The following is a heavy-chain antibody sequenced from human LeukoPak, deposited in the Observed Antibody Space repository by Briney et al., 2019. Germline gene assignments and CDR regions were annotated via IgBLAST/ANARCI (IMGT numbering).Heavy chain of an antibody. D-gene: IGHD4-17*01. V-gene: IGHV4-59*12. CDR2: INYIGST. CDR1: GGSISGYY. Sequence: SETLSLTCSVSGGSISGYYWSWIRQPPGKGLEWIGYINYIGSTNYNPSLKSRLTISVDRSKNQFSLKLSSVTAADTAVYYCASTTPMDYGDFSFDYWGQGTLVTVSS. J-gene: IGHJ4*02. CDR3: ASTTPMDYGDFSFDY.